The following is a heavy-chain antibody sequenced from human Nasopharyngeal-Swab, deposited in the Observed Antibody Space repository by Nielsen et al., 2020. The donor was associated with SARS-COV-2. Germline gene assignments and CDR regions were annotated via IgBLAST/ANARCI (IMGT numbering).Heavy chain of an antibody. J-gene: IGHJ4*02. D-gene: IGHD3-22*01. Sequence: WVRQAPGQGLEWMGGIIPIFGTANYAQKFQGRVTITADESTSTAYMELSSLRSEDMVVYSCVLVYYDSSGYGEQFDYWGQGTLVTVSS. CDR3: VLVYYDSSGYGEQFDY. V-gene: IGHV1-69*01. CDR2: IIPIFGTA.